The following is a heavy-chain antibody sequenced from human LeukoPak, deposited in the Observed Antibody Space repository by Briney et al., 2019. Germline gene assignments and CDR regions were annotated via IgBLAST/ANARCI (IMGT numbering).Heavy chain of an antibody. CDR3: ARALGTVADD. V-gene: IGHV3-11*01. D-gene: IGHD5-18*01. J-gene: IGHJ4*02. CDR2: ISSGGSST. CDR1: GFTFSGYY. Sequence: PGGSLRLSCAASGFTFSGYYMNWIRQAPGKGLEWISYISSGGSSTYYADSVKGRFTISRHNSKNTLYLQMNSLRAEDTAVYYCARALGTVADDWGQGTLVTVSS.